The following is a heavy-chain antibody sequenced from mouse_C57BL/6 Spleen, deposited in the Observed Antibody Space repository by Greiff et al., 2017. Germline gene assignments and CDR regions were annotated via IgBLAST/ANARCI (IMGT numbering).Heavy chain of an antibody. D-gene: IGHD1-1*01. J-gene: IGHJ2*01. CDR3: TRGTVVATSDY. CDR1: GYTFTDYE. V-gene: IGHV1-15*01. CDR2: IDPETGGT. Sequence: QVQLQQSGAELVRPGASVTLSCKASGYTFTDYEMHWVKQTPVHGLEWIGAIDPETGGTAYNQKFKGKAILTADKSSSTAYMELRSLTSEDSAVYYCTRGTVVATSDYWGQGTTLTVSS.